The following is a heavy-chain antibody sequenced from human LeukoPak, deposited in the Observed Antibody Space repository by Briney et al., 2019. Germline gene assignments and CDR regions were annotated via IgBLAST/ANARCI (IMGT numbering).Heavy chain of an antibody. V-gene: IGHV4-4*02. D-gene: IGHD1-26*01. CDR1: GGSISSSNW. Sequence: SGTLSLTCAVSGGSISSSNWWSWARQPPGKGLEWIGEIYHSGSTNYNPSLKSRVTISVDKSKNQFSLKLSSVTAADTAVYYCTGARSYFGFDFDYWGQGTLVTVSS. J-gene: IGHJ4*02. CDR3: TGARSYFGFDFDY. CDR2: IYHSGST.